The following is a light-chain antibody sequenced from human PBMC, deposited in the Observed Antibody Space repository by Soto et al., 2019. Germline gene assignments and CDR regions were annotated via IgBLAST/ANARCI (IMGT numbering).Light chain of an antibody. J-gene: IGKJ1*01. Sequence: DIQMTQSPSTLYTSVGARVTITCRARQSVSYWLAWYQQKPGKGPNILIYDDSILASGVPSRFSCIGIETRFPLKLSFLQPHDYSIYYCQHYNTCTKTFGPGTKVEIK. CDR1: QSVSYW. CDR2: DDS. V-gene: IGKV1-5*01. CDR3: QHYNTCTKT.